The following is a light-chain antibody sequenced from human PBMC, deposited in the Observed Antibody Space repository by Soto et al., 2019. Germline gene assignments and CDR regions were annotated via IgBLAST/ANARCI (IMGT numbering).Light chain of an antibody. CDR1: QSVSSY. Sequence: EIVLTQSPATLSLSPGERVTLSCRASQSVSSYLAWYQQKPGQAPRLLIYDASNRATGIPVRFSGSGSGTDFTLTISSLEPEDCAVYYCQQRTNWPWTFGQGTKVAIK. J-gene: IGKJ1*01. V-gene: IGKV3-11*01. CDR2: DAS. CDR3: QQRTNWPWT.